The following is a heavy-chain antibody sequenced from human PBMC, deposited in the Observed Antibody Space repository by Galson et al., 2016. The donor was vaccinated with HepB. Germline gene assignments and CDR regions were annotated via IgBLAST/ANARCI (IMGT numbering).Heavy chain of an antibody. Sequence: SLRLSCAASGVIITSYAMSWVRQAPGKGLEWVSAISGCGTSTYYAHYVQGRFTITRDDSKNTVFLQIKSLRAEDTAVYYCMKASWGSYYTGGPDYWGQGTLVTVSS. CDR3: MKASWGSYYTGGPDY. J-gene: IGHJ4*02. CDR1: GVIITSYA. D-gene: IGHD3-10*01. V-gene: IGHV3-23*01. CDR2: ISGCGTST.